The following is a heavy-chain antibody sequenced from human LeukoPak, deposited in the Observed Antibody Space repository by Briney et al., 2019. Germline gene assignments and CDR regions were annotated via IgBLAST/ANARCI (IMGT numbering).Heavy chain of an antibody. Sequence: GGSLRLSCAASGFTFSSYAMSWVRQAPGKGLEWVLAISGSGGSTYYADSVKGRFTISRDNSKNTLYLQMNSLRAEDTAVYYCAKDYLFGSSGYWGHANRDDAFDIWGQGTMVTVSS. V-gene: IGHV3-23*01. J-gene: IGHJ3*02. CDR1: GFTFSSYA. CDR2: ISGSGGST. CDR3: AKDYLFGSSGYWGHANRDDAFDI. D-gene: IGHD3-22*01.